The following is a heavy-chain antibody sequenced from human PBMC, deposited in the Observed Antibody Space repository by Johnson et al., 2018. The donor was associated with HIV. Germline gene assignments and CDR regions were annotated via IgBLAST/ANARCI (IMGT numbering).Heavy chain of an antibody. D-gene: IGHD3-3*01. Sequence: QVQLVESGGSVVRPGGSLRLSCAASGFNFSNYGIHWVRQAPGKGLEWVAFIRYDGSNKYYADSMKGRFTISRDNSKNTLYMQMNSLRAEDTAVYYCAKERSTYYNVWSGSAGNDAFDIWGQGTMVTVSS. CDR3: AKERSTYYNVWSGSAGNDAFDI. CDR2: IRYDGSNK. J-gene: IGHJ3*02. V-gene: IGHV3-30*02. CDR1: GFNFSNYG.